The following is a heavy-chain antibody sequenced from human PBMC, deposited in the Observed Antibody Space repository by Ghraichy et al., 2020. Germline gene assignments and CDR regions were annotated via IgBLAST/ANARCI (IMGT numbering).Heavy chain of an antibody. CDR3: ARGEATGPNDLYYFDY. J-gene: IGHJ4*02. Sequence: SETLSLTCAVYGGSFSGYYWSWIRQAPGKGLHWIGEINNIGTTNYNPSLQSRVTVSVDTSKNQFFLRMSAVTAADTAVYYCARGEATGPNDLYYFDYWGQGTLVTVSS. V-gene: IGHV4-34*01. D-gene: IGHD3/OR15-3a*01. CDR1: GGSFSGYY. CDR2: INNIGTT.